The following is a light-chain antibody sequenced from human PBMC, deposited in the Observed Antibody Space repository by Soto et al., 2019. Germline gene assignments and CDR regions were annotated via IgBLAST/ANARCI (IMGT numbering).Light chain of an antibody. Sequence: EIVLTQSPATLSLSPGERATLSCRASQSVSSWLAWYQQKPGQAPGLLIYDASNRATGIPARFSGSGSGTDFTLTISSLEPEDFAIYYCQQRVNWLTFGGGTKVEIK. V-gene: IGKV3-11*01. CDR3: QQRVNWLT. CDR2: DAS. CDR1: QSVSSW. J-gene: IGKJ4*01.